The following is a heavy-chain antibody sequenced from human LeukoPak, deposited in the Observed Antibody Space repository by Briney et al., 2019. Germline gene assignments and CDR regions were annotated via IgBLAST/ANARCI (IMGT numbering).Heavy chain of an antibody. CDR1: GYTFTGYY. CDR3: ARERGGNSPFDS. CDR2: INPNSSVT. D-gene: IGHD4-23*01. V-gene: IGHV1-2*02. Sequence: ASVKVCCKTSGYTFTGYYMHWVRQAPGQGLKWMGWINPNSSVTNYAQRFQGSVTMTRDTSISAAYMELRWLTSDDTAVYYCARERGGNSPFDSWGQGTLVNVSS. J-gene: IGHJ4*02.